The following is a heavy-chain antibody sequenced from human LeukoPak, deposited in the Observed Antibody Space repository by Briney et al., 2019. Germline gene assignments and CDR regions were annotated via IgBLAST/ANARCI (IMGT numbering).Heavy chain of an antibody. V-gene: IGHV3-23*01. D-gene: IGHD3-22*01. CDR3: AKGIHSTGYYPFDY. CDR2: ISESGGYT. CDR1: GFTFSSYA. J-gene: IGHJ4*02. Sequence: HPGGSLRLSCAASGFTFSSYAMSWVRQAPGKGLEWVSAISESGGYTYYADSVKGRFTISRDTSKSTLYLQLNSLRAEDTAIYYCAKGIHSTGYYPFDYWGQGTLVTVSS.